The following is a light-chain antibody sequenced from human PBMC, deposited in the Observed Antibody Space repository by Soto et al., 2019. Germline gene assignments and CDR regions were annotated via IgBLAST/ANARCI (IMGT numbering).Light chain of an antibody. Sequence: DIQMTQSPSTLSASVGDRVTITCRASQSISSWLAWYQQKPGKAPKLLIYKASSLESGVPSRFSGSESGTEFTLTISSLQPDDFAPYYCQQYNSYSPYTFGQGTKLEIK. J-gene: IGKJ2*01. CDR2: KAS. V-gene: IGKV1-5*03. CDR1: QSISSW. CDR3: QQYNSYSPYT.